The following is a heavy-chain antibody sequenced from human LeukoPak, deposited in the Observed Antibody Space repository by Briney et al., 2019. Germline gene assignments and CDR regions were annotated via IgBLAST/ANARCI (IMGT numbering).Heavy chain of an antibody. CDR3: ARDVTPQDIVVVPAAHDAFDI. V-gene: IGHV1-69*04. Sequence: SVKVSCKASGATFSIYAISWVRQAPGQGLELMGRIIPIFGIANYAQKFQGRVTITADKSTSTAYMELSSLRSEDTAVYYCARDVTPQDIVVVPAAHDAFDIWGQGTMVTVSS. J-gene: IGHJ3*02. CDR1: GATFSIYA. CDR2: IIPIFGIA. D-gene: IGHD2-2*01.